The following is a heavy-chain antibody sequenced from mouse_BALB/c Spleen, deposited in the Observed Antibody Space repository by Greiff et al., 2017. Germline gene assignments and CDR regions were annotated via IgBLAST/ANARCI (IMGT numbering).Heavy chain of an antibody. J-gene: IGHJ4*01. V-gene: IGHV14-3*02. CDR1: GFNIKDTY. Sequence: EVQLQQSGAELVKPGASVKLSCTASGFNIKDTYMHWVKQRPEQGLEWIGRIDPANGTTKYDPKFQGKATITADTSSNTAYLQLSSLTSEDTAVYYCASYYDYDGYYYAMDYWGQGTSVTVSS. CDR3: ASYYDYDGYYYAMDY. CDR2: IDPANGTT. D-gene: IGHD2-4*01.